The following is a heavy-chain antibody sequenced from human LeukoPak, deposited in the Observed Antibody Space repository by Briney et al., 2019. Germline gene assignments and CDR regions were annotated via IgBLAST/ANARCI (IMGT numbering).Heavy chain of an antibody. CDR1: GGSISGSY. J-gene: IGHJ4*02. CDR2: IYDSGTT. D-gene: IGHD5-24*01. Sequence: PSETLSLTCTISGGSISGSYWSWIRQSPGKGLEWVAYIYDSGTTNYNPSLKSRVTISIDTSNTQFYLNLSSVTDADTAVYYCARMERATTIPGYYFVYWGQGMLVPVSS. CDR3: ARMERATTIPGYYFVY. V-gene: IGHV4-59*01.